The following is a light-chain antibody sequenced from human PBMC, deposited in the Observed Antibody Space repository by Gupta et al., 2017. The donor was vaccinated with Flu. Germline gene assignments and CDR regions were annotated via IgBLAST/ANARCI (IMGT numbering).Light chain of an antibody. V-gene: IGKV3-15*01. Sequence: EIVMTQSPATLSVSPGERATLSCRASQSVSTNLAWYQQKPGQAPRLLIYGASTRAIGIPARFSGSGSGTEFTLTISSLQSEEFAVYYCQQYNDWHPVPWTFGQGTKVEIK. J-gene: IGKJ1*01. CDR3: QQYNDWHPVPWT. CDR1: QSVSTN. CDR2: GAS.